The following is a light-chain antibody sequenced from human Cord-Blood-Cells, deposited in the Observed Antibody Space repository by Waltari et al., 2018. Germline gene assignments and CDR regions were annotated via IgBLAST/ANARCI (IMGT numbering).Light chain of an antibody. CDR2: KAS. J-gene: IGKJ2*03. CDR3: QQYNSYSS. V-gene: IGKV1-5*03. Sequence: DIQRTKSPSTLFASVGARVTITCRASQSISSWLAWYQQKPGKAPKLLIYKASSLESGVPSRFSGSGSGTEFTLTISSLQPDDFATYYCQQYNSYSSFGQGTKLEIK. CDR1: QSISSW.